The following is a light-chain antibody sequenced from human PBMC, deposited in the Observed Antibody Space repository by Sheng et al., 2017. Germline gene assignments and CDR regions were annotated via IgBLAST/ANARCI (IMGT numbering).Light chain of an antibody. Sequence: DIQMTQSPSSLSASVGDRVTITCRASQNISTFLAWYQQKAGGPPKRLLIFATSSLQNGVPSRFSGSGSGTDFTLTISSLQPEDFGTYYCLQLHSFPLTFGPGTTVDIK. CDR1: QNISTF. J-gene: IGKJ3*01. V-gene: IGKV1-17*01. CDR2: ATS. CDR3: LQLHSFPLT.